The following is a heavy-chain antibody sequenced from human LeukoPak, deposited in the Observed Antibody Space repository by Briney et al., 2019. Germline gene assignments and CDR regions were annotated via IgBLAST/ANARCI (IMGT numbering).Heavy chain of an antibody. J-gene: IGHJ5*02. V-gene: IGHV1-69*05. CDR3: ARAEGYRNWFDP. Sequence: VASVKVSCKASGGTFSSYAISWVRQAPGQGLEWMGGIIPIFGTANCAQKSQGRGTITTDESTSIAYMELSSLRSEDTAVYYCARAEGYRNWFDPWGQGTLVTVSS. D-gene: IGHD2-15*01. CDR1: GGTFSSYA. CDR2: IIPIFGTA.